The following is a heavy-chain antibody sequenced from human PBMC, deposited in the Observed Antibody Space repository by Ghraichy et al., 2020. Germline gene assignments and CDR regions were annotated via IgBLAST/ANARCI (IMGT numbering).Heavy chain of an antibody. CDR2: ISHDGGNK. V-gene: IGHV3-30*04. D-gene: IGHD3-10*01. CDR1: GFTFSSSA. Sequence: GGSLRLSCGASGFTFSSSAMPWVRQAPGKGLEWVAVISHDGGNKYYADSVKGRFTISRENSKNTLYLQMNSLRPEDTAVYYCSKVFDNYYGSVSYIYYGIDVWGQGTTVTVSS. J-gene: IGHJ6*02. CDR3: SKVFDNYYGSVSYIYYGIDV.